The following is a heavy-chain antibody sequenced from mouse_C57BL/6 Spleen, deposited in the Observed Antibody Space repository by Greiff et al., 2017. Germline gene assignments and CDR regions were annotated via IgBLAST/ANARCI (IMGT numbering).Heavy chain of an antibody. J-gene: IGHJ4*01. CDR3: ARERNYSNYGAMDY. D-gene: IGHD2-5*01. CDR2: ISDGGSYT. CDR1: GFTFSSYA. Sequence: EVKVVESGGGLVKPGGSLKLSCAASGFTFSSYAMSWVRQTPEKRLEWVATISDGGSYTYYPDNVKGRFTISRDNAKNNLYLQMSHLKSEDTAMYYCARERNYSNYGAMDYWGQGTSVTVSS. V-gene: IGHV5-4*01.